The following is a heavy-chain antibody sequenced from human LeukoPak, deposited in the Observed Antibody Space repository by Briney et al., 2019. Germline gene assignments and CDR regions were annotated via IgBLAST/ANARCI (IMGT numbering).Heavy chain of an antibody. J-gene: IGHJ5*02. CDR2: MNPNSGNT. CDR3: AREVNGDYRYNWFDP. Sequence: ASVKVSCKASGYTFTSYDINWVRQATGQGLEWMGWMNPNSGNTGYAQKFQGRVTMTRNTSISTAYMELSSLRSEDTAVYYCAREVNGDYRYNWFDPWGQGTLVTVSS. D-gene: IGHD4-17*01. V-gene: IGHV1-8*01. CDR1: GYTFTSYD.